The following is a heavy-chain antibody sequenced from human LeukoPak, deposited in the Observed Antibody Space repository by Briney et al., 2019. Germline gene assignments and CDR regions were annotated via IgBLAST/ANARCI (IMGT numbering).Heavy chain of an antibody. CDR2: IIPIFGTA. CDR3: ARDRVVRGVIMDSDTDYYGMDV. D-gene: IGHD3-10*01. V-gene: IGHV1-69*13. CDR1: GGTFSSYA. J-gene: IGHJ6*02. Sequence: GASVKVSCKASGGTFSSYAISWVRQAPGQGLEWMGGIIPIFGTANYAQKFQGRVTITADESTSTAYMELSSLRSEDTAVYYCARDRVVRGVIMDSDTDYYGMDVWGQGTTVTVSS.